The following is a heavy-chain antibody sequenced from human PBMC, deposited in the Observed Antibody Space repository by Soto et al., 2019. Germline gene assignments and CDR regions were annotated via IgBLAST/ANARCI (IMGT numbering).Heavy chain of an antibody. J-gene: IGHJ4*02. CDR2: INPLSGIP. V-gene: IGHV1-69*09. CDR3: AAPACAATWCSPSHNLDH. D-gene: IGHD2-2*01. Sequence: QVQLVQSGAEVKKPESSVQVSCKTSGGTFVRHVISWVRQAPGQGPEWMGKINPLSGIPNYAQKFQDRVTFTADTDSSTAYMELSSLRSDDTAVYYCAAPACAATWCSPSHNLDHWGQVTLVTVSS. CDR1: GGTFVRHV.